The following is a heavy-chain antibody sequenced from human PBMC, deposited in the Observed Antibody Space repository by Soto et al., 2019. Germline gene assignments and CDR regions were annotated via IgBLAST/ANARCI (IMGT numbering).Heavy chain of an antibody. J-gene: IGHJ6*02. Sequence: QVQLVESGGGVVQPGRSLRLSCAASGFTFSSYAMHWVRQAPGKGLEWVAVISYDGSNKYYADSVKGRFTISRDNSKNTLYLQMNSLRAEDTAVYYCARVPLYCIGGSCYSFHYYGMDVWGQGTTVTVSS. V-gene: IGHV3-30-3*01. D-gene: IGHD2-15*01. CDR2: ISYDGSNK. CDR3: ARVPLYCIGGSCYSFHYYGMDV. CDR1: GFTFSSYA.